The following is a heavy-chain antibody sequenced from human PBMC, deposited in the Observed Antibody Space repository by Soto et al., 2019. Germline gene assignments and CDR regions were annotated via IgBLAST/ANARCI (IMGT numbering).Heavy chain of an antibody. V-gene: IGHV4-31*03. Sequence: QVQLQESGPGLVKPSQTLSLTCTVSGGSISSGGYYWSWIRQHPGKGLEWIGYIYYSGSTYYNPSLKSRVTISVDTAKNQCSLKLSSVTAADTAVYYCARDWGVYCSGGSCYSEGNWFDPWGQGTLVTVSS. J-gene: IGHJ5*02. CDR3: ARDWGVYCSGGSCYSEGNWFDP. CDR2: IYYSGST. CDR1: GGSISSGGYY. D-gene: IGHD2-15*01.